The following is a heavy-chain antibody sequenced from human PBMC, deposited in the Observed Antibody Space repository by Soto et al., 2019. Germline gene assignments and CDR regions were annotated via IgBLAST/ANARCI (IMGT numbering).Heavy chain of an antibody. CDR2: INAGNGNT. Sequence: ASVKVSCKASGYTFTSYAMHWVRQAPGQRLEWMGWINAGNGNTKYSQNFQGRVTITRDTSASTAYMELSSLRSEDTAVYYCARIDYDFWSVDYWGQGTLVTVSS. CDR1: GYTFTSYA. V-gene: IGHV1-3*01. J-gene: IGHJ4*02. CDR3: ARIDYDFWSVDY. D-gene: IGHD3-3*01.